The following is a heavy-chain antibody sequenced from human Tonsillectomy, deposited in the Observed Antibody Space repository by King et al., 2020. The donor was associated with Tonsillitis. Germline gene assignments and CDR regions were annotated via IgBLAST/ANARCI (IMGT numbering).Heavy chain of an antibody. V-gene: IGHV3-30*04. CDR2: ISYDGSNK. D-gene: IGHD6-13*01. CDR1: GFTFSSYV. J-gene: IGHJ4*02. CDR3: ARGVTGYSSRPPLD. Sequence: VQLVESGGGVVQPGRSLRLSCAASGFTFSSYVMHWVRQAPGKGLEWVAVISYDGSNKYYADSVKGRFTITRDNSKNTLYMKMNSLRIEDTAVYYRARGVTGYSSRPPLDWGQGTLVTVSS.